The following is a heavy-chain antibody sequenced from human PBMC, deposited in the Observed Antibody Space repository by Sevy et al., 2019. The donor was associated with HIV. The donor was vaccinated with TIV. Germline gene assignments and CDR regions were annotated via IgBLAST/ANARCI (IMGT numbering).Heavy chain of an antibody. Sequence: GGSLRLSCAASGLTVSNAWMNWVRQAPGKGLEWVGRIKSKSDGGTRDLAAPVKGRVSISRDASRNTVSLEISSLKIEDTGMYYCAAGLGKSDFDSWGQGTLVTVFS. J-gene: IGHJ5*01. V-gene: IGHV3-15*01. D-gene: IGHD3-9*01. CDR1: GLTVSNAW. CDR3: AAGLGKSDFDS. CDR2: IKSKSDGGTR.